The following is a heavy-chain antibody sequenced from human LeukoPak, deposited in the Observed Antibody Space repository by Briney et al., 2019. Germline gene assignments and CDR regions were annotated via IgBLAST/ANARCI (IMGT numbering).Heavy chain of an antibody. D-gene: IGHD2-15*01. CDR2: ISSSSSYI. J-gene: IGHJ4*02. CDR3: ARAVRWPPVDFDY. Sequence: KPGGSLRLSCAASGFTFSSYSMNWVRQAPGKGLDWVSSISSSSSYIYYADSVKGRFSISRDNAKNTLYLQMSNLRAEDTAVYYCARAVRWPPVDFDYWGQGALVTVSS. V-gene: IGHV3-21*01. CDR1: GFTFSSYS.